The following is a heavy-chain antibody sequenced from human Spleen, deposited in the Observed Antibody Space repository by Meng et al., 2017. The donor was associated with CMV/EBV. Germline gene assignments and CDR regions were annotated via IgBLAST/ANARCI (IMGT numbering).Heavy chain of an antibody. CDR3: AKETYGMDV. CDR1: GFTFDDYA. Sequence: SLKISCAASGFTFDDYAMDWVRQAPGKGLEWVSGISWNSGSIGYADSVKGRFTISRDNAKNSLYLQMNSLRAEDTALYYCAKETYGMDVWGQGTTVTVSS. J-gene: IGHJ6*02. CDR2: ISWNSGSI. V-gene: IGHV3-9*01.